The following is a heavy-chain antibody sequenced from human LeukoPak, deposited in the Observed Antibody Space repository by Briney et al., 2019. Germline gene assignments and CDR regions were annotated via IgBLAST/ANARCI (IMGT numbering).Heavy chain of an antibody. CDR3: ARDRTQWPSSNWYGPFDP. Sequence: SETLSLTYTVSGGSISSSSYYWGWIRQPPGKGLEWIGSIYSGSTHYNPSLKSRVTISVDTSKNQFSLKVRSVTAADTAVYYCARDRTQWPSSNWYGPFDPWGQGTLVTVSS. CDR1: GGSISSSSYY. J-gene: IGHJ5*02. CDR2: IYSGST. V-gene: IGHV4-39*07. D-gene: IGHD6-13*01.